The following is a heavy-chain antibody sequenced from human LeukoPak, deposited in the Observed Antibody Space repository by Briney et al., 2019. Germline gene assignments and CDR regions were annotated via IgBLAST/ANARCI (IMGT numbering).Heavy chain of an antibody. J-gene: IGHJ4*02. D-gene: IGHD6-19*01. CDR1: GGTFSSYA. CDR2: IIPILGIA. Sequence: GASVKVSCKASGGTFSSYAISWVRQAPGQGLEWMGRIIPILGIANYAQKFQGRVTITADKSTSTAYMELSSLRSEDTAMYYCARGRTPKVAGLEGYWGQGTQVTVSS. V-gene: IGHV1-69*04. CDR3: ARGRTPKVAGLEGY.